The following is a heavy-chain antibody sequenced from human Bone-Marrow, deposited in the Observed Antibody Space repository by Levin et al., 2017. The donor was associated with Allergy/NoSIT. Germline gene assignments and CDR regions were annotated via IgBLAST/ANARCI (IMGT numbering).Heavy chain of an antibody. CDR3: ARDRRYQLLSFFAFDI. CDR2: INPSGGST. D-gene: IGHD2-2*01. CDR1: GYTFTSYY. J-gene: IGHJ3*02. Sequence: ASVKVSCKASGYTFTSYYMHWVRQAPGQGLEWMGIINPSGGSTSYAQKFQGRVTMTRDTSTSTVYMELSSLRSEDTAVYYCARDRRYQLLSFFAFDIWGQGTMVTVSS. V-gene: IGHV1-46*01.